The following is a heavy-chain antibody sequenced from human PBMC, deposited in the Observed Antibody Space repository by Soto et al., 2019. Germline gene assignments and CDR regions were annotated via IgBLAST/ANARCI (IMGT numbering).Heavy chain of an antibody. CDR1: GGTFSSYA. CDR2: IIPIFGTA. Sequence: QVQLVQSGAEVKKPGSSVKVSCKASGGTFSSYAISWVRQAPGQGLEWMGGIIPIFGTANYAQKFQGRVTITADESTSTAYMELSGLRSEDTAVYYCAREDSDGVPAVPFDYWGQGTLVTVSS. CDR3: AREDSDGVPAVPFDY. D-gene: IGHD2-2*01. V-gene: IGHV1-69*12. J-gene: IGHJ4*02.